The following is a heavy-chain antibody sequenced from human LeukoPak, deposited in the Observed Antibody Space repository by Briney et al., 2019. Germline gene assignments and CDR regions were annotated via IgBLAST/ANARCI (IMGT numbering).Heavy chain of an antibody. CDR3: ARMQYYYDSSGYYPGFDY. D-gene: IGHD3-22*01. CDR1: GFSLSTSGMC. Sequence: SGPALVKPTQTLTLTCTFSGFSLSTSGMCVSWIRQPPGKALEWLARIDWDDDKYYSTSLKTRLTISKDTSKNQVVLTMTNMDPVDTATYYCARMQYYYDSSGYYPGFDYWGQGTLVTVSS. J-gene: IGHJ4*02. V-gene: IGHV2-70*11. CDR2: IDWDDDK.